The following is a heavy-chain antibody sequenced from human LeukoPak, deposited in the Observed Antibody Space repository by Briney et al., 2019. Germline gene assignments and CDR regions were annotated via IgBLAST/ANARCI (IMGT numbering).Heavy chain of an antibody. CDR3: ATRRDYCSGGTCGAEYFQH. D-gene: IGHD2-15*01. V-gene: IGHV3-23*01. Sequence: PGGALRLSCAASVFTFSRYAMAAVRQAPGKGLEGVSAISGSGGITLYADSGKGRFTISRDNSKTTLYLQINSLRAEDTAVYYCATRRDYCSGGTCGAEYFQHWGQGTLVTVSS. CDR2: ISGSGGIT. J-gene: IGHJ1*01. CDR1: VFTFSRYA.